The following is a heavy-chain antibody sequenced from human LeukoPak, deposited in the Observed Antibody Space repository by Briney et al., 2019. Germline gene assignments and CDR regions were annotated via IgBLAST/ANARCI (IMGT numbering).Heavy chain of an antibody. CDR2: IDPSDSYT. Sequence: GESLKISFKGSGXSFTSYWISWVRQMPGKGLEWMGRIDPSDSYTNYSPSFQGHVTISADKSISTAYLQWSSLKASDTAMYYCARHEDIVVVPAASYYYYGMDVWGQGTTVTVSS. D-gene: IGHD2-2*01. J-gene: IGHJ6*02. CDR1: GXSFTSYW. V-gene: IGHV5-10-1*01. CDR3: ARHEDIVVVPAASYYYYGMDV.